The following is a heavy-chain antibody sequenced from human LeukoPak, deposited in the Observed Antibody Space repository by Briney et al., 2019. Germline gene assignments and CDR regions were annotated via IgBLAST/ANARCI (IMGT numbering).Heavy chain of an antibody. V-gene: IGHV1-18*01. J-gene: IGHJ5*02. CDR2: ISAYNGNT. D-gene: IGHD3-10*01. Sequence: ASVKVSCKASGYTFTSYGISWVRQAPGQGLEWMGWISAYNGNTNYAQKLQGRVTMTTDTSTSTAYMELRSLRSDDTAVYYCASTGEGSGSYYNPFGWFDPWGQGTLVTVSS. CDR3: ASTGEGSGSYYNPFGWFDP. CDR1: GYTFTSYG.